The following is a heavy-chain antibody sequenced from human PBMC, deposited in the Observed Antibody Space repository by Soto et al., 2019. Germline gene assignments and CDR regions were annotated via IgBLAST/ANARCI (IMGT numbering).Heavy chain of an antibody. V-gene: IGHV1-3*01. CDR1: GYTFTSYA. D-gene: IGHD3-22*01. J-gene: IGHJ4*02. CDR2: INAGNGNT. CDR3: ARDVNYYDSSGPLGQFDY. Sequence: GASVKVSCKASGYTFTSYAMHWVRQAPGQRLEWMGWINAGNGNTKYSQKFQGRVTITRDTSASTAYVELSSLRSEDTAVYYCARDVNYYDSSGPLGQFDYWGQGTLVTVSS.